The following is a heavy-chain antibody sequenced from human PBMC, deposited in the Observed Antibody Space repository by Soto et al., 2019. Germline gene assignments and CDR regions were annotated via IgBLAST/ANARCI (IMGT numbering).Heavy chain of an antibody. CDR2: IYPGDSDT. J-gene: IGHJ6*02. D-gene: IGHD6-13*01. CDR1: VGHFSSYR. CDR3: ARTAAAGKYYNVMDV. Sequence: GQAVPISGKRRVGHFSSYRMSRAHQKNRKGLEWMGIIYPGDSDTRYSPSFQGQVTISADKSISTAYLQWSSLKASDTAMYYCARTAAAGKYYNVMDVWGQGTTVTVSS. V-gene: IGHV5-51*07.